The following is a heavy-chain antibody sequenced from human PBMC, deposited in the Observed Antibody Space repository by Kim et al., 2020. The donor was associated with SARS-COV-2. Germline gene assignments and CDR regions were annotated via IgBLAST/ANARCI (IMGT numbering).Heavy chain of an antibody. D-gene: IGHD6-19*01. Sequence: NPSLKSRVTISVDTSKNQFAMKLSSVTAADTAVYYCARARRVAGTGWFDPWGQGTLVTVSS. V-gene: IGHV4-34*01. J-gene: IGHJ5*02. CDR3: ARARRVAGTGWFDP.